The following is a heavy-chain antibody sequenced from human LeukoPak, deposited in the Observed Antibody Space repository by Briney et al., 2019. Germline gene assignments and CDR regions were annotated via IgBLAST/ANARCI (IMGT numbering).Heavy chain of an antibody. CDR3: ARDKGGSEDS. CDR2: IKQDGSEK. CDR1: GFTFSNNG. J-gene: IGHJ4*02. V-gene: IGHV3-7*01. D-gene: IGHD5-12*01. Sequence: GGSLRLSCAASGFTFSNNGMSWVRQAPGKGLEWVATIKQDGSEKYYVDSVKGRFTISRDNAKNSLYLQMTSLRAEDTAMHYCARDKGGSEDSWGQGTLVTVSS.